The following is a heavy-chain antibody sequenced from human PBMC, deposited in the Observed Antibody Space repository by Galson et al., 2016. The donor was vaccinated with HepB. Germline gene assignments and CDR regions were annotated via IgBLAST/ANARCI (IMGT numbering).Heavy chain of an antibody. D-gene: IGHD3-16*01. J-gene: IGHJ5*02. CDR3: AKDWGRGGAAGTRGSRLDP. Sequence: SCAGSGFTFGNFAMSWVRQAPGKGLEWLSGISGSGGGTKYADSVRGRFTISRDNLKNTLYLQMHNLRAEDTALYYCAKDWGRGGAAGTRGSRLDPWGQGTLVTVSS. CDR1: GFTFGNFA. V-gene: IGHV3-23*01. CDR2: ISGSGGGT.